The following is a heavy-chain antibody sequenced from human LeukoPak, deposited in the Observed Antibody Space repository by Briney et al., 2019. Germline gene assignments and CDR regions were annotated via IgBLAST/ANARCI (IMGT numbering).Heavy chain of an antibody. CDR1: GYTFTGYY. D-gene: IGHD3-3*01. CDR3: ARDYNVLRFLEWLPTFDY. Sequence: ASVKVSCKASGYTFTGYYMHWVRQAPGQGLEWMGWINPNSGGTNYAQKFQGRVTMTRDTSISTAYMELSRLRSDDTAAYYCARDYNVLRFLEWLPTFDYWGQGTLVTVSS. V-gene: IGHV1-2*02. J-gene: IGHJ4*02. CDR2: INPNSGGT.